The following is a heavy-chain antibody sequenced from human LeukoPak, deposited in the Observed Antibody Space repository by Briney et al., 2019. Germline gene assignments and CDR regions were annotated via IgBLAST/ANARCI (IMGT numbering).Heavy chain of an antibody. D-gene: IGHD3-3*01. CDR3: ARDEYDGDY. CDR2: INPSSGST. J-gene: IGHJ4*02. Sequence: ASVKVSCKASGYTFISYYMHWVRQAPGQGLEWMGIINPSSGSTTYAQKFQGRVTVTRDTSTSTVYMEQSSLRSEDTAVYYCARDEYDGDYWGQGTLVTVSS. V-gene: IGHV1-46*01. CDR1: GYTFISYY.